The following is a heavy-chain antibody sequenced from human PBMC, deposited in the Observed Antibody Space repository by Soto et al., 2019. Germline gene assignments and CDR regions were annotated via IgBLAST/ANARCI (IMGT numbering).Heavy chain of an antibody. CDR2: ISAYNRNT. D-gene: IGHD3-16*01. J-gene: IGHJ4*02. CDR3: AKDHTYYDTPGTTDY. Sequence: QVQRVQSGSEVKKPGASVKVSCKTSGYTFTDYGISWVRHAPGQGLEGVGWISAYNRNTKYTQKLQGRVTMTTDTFTSTAYMELRSLRSEDTAVYYCAKDHTYYDTPGTTDYWGQGTLVIVSS. CDR1: GYTFTDYG. V-gene: IGHV1-18*01.